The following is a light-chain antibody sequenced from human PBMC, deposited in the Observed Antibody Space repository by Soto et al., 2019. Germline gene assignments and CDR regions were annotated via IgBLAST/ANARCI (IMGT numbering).Light chain of an antibody. V-gene: IGKV3D-20*02. Sequence: EIVLTQSPGTLSVSPGERATLSCRASQSISSNYLAWYQQKPGQAPRILIYGASSRATGIPDRFSGSGSGTDFTLTISSLEPEDFAVYYCQQRSNWPLTFGGGTKVEIK. CDR2: GAS. J-gene: IGKJ4*01. CDR3: QQRSNWPLT. CDR1: QSISSNY.